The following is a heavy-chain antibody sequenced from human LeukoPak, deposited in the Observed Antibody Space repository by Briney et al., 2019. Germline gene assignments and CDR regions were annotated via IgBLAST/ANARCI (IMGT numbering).Heavy chain of an antibody. D-gene: IGHD2-15*01. J-gene: IGHJ4*02. CDR1: GGSISSYY. V-gene: IGHV4-59*08. CDR3: ARTYCRGGSCHFDY. Sequence: PSETLSLTCTVSGGSISSYYWSWIRQPPGKGLEWIGYIYYSGSTDSNPPLKSRVTISVDTSKNQISLKLSSVTAADTAVYYCARTYCRGGSCHFDYWGQGTLVTVSS. CDR2: IYYSGST.